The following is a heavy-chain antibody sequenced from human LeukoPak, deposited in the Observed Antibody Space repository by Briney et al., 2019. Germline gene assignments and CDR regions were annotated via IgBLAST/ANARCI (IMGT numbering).Heavy chain of an antibody. D-gene: IGHD6-13*01. CDR1: GFTFSSYG. CDR3: AKDSSGSWFGGRFDY. V-gene: IGHV3-30*18. Sequence: GGSLRLSCAASGFTFSSYGMHWVRQAPGKGLEWVAVISYDGSNKYYADSVKGRFTISRDNSKNTLYLQMNSLRAEDTAVYYCAKDSSGSWFGGRFDYWGQGTLVTVSS. CDR2: ISYDGSNK. J-gene: IGHJ4*02.